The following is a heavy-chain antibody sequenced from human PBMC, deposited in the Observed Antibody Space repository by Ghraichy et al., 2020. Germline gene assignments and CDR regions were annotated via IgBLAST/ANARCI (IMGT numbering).Heavy chain of an antibody. CDR2: IWYDGSKK. D-gene: IGHD5-12*01. J-gene: IGHJ4*02. Sequence: SLNISCAASGFTFDSYGLHWVRQAPGRGLEWVAVIWYDGSKKYYADSVKGRFTISRDDSKNTLYLQMNSLRVEDTAVYYCARVADGGYDCWGQGTLVTVSS. CDR1: GFTFDSYG. CDR3: ARVADGGYDC. V-gene: IGHV3-33*01.